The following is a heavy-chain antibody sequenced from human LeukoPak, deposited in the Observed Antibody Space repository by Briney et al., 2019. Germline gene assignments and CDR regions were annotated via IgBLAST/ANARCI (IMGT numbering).Heavy chain of an antibody. CDR1: GFTFTSSA. CDR2: IVVGSGNT. V-gene: IGHV1-58*01. Sequence: SVKVSCKASGFTFTSSAVQWVRQARGQRLEWIGWIVVGSGNTNYAQKFQERVTITRDMSTSTAYMELSSLRSEDTAVYYCAAGWGTARDAFDIWGQGTMVTVSS. J-gene: IGHJ3*02. D-gene: IGHD1-1*01. CDR3: AAGWGTARDAFDI.